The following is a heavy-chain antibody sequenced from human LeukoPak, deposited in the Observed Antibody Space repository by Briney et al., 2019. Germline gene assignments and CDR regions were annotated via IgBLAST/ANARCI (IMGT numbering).Heavy chain of an antibody. CDR2: IRSKANSYAT. CDR3: AKSMDILTGYLWSLDY. CDR1: GFTFSGSA. D-gene: IGHD3-9*01. J-gene: IGHJ4*02. V-gene: IGHV3-73*01. Sequence: GGSLRLSCAASGFTFSGSAMHWVRQASGKGLEWVGRIRSKANSYATAYAASVKGRFTISRDNSKNTLYLQMNSLRAEDTAVYYCAKSMDILTGYLWSLDYWGQGTLVTVSS.